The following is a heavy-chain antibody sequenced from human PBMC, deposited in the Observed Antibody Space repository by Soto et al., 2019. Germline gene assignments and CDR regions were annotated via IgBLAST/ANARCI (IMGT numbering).Heavy chain of an antibody. V-gene: IGHV3-30*18. CDR1: GFTFSSYG. Sequence: GGSLRLSCAASGFTFSSYGMHWVRQAPGKGLEWVAVISYDGSNKYYADSVKGRFTISRDNSKNTLYLQMNSLRAEDTAVYYCAKTPAAAGTSLDYWGQGTVVTVS. J-gene: IGHJ4*02. D-gene: IGHD6-13*01. CDR2: ISYDGSNK. CDR3: AKTPAAAGTSLDY.